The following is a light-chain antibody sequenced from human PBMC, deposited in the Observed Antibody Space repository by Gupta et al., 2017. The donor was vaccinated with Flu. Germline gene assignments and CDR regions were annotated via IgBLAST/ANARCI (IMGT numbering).Light chain of an antibody. V-gene: IGKV3-15*01. Sequence: EIVITQPSATLSSSPGERATPSCTARQSVRSNLAWYQQKPGQAPRLLIYGASTKATGIPARFSGSGSGTEFTLTISSLQSEDFAVYYCRQYNNWPMYTFGQGTKLEIK. CDR2: GAS. J-gene: IGKJ2*01. CDR1: QSVRSN. CDR3: RQYNNWPMYT.